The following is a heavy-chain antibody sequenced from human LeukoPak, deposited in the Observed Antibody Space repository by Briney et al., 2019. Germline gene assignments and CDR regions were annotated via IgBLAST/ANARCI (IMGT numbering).Heavy chain of an antibody. Sequence: RSSETLSLTCAVYGGSFSGYYWSWIRQPPGKGLEWIGEINHSGSTNYNPSLKSRVTISVDTSKNQFSLKLSSVTAADTAVYYCASVYYYYMDVWGKGTTVTVSS. J-gene: IGHJ6*03. CDR2: INHSGST. CDR1: GGSFSGYY. V-gene: IGHV4-34*01. CDR3: ASVYYYYMDV.